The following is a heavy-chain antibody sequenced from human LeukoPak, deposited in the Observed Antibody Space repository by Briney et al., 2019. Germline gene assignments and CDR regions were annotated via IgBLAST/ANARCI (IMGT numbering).Heavy chain of an antibody. V-gene: IGHV3-48*04. CDR1: GFTFSDYS. J-gene: IGHJ4*02. Sequence: GGSLRLSCAASGFTFSDYSMNWVRQAPGKGLEWISYIGISSGNTKYADSVKGRFTNSGDNAKSSLYLQMNSLRVEDTAVYYCARDYNYAFDNWGQGTLVTVST. D-gene: IGHD1-1*01. CDR2: IGISSGNT. CDR3: ARDYNYAFDN.